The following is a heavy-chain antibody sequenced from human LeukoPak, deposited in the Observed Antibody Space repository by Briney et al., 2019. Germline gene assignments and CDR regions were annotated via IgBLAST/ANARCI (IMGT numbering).Heavy chain of an antibody. D-gene: IGHD6-13*01. Sequence: ASVKVSCKASGYTFIGYYMHWVRQAPGQGLEWMGWINPNSGGTNYAQKFQGRVTMTRDTSISTAYMELSRLRSDDTAVYYCARAPSGIAEYDYWGQGTLVTVSS. CDR1: GYTFIGYY. V-gene: IGHV1-2*02. CDR3: ARAPSGIAEYDY. J-gene: IGHJ4*02. CDR2: INPNSGGT.